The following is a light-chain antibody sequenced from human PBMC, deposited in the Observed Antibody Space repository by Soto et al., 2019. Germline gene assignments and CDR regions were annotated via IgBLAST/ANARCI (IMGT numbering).Light chain of an antibody. CDR3: QQSSGSVLT. CDR1: QIVSNNY. CDR2: GAS. J-gene: IGKJ4*01. Sequence: VLTQSPGTLSSSPGGRVSLSCRASQIVSNNYLAWYQQKSGQAPRLLIFGASNRATGIPDRFSGSGSGTQCPLTISGLEPEDFAFYFCQQSSGSVLTFGGGTKV. V-gene: IGKV3-20*01.